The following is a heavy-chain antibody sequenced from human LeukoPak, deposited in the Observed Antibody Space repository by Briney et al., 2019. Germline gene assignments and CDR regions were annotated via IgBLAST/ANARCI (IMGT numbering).Heavy chain of an antibody. J-gene: IGHJ5*01. CDR1: AASFISSSHH. D-gene: IGHD5-12*01. V-gene: IGHV4-39*01. CDR3: VRHDGRGGATMGAFDS. CDR2: VYYGRTT. Sequence: SETLSLTCTVSAASFISSSHHWGWIRQSPGKGLEWIGTVYYGRTTYYNPSLDGRVTMSLDTSANHFSLQPNSVTAADTAVYYCVRHDGRGGATMGAFDSWGQGSLVTVSS.